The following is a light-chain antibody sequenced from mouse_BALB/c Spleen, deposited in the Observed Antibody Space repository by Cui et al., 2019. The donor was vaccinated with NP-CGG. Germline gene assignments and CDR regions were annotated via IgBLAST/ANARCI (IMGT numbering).Light chain of an antibody. CDR2: GTN. Sequence: QAVVTQESALTTSPGETVTLTCRSSTGDVTTSNYANWVQEKPDHLFTGLIGGTNNRAPGVPARFSGSLIGDKAVLTITGAQTEDEAIYFCALWYSNHWVFGGGTKLTVL. CDR1: TGDVTTSNY. CDR3: ALWYSNHWV. V-gene: IGLV1*01. J-gene: IGLJ1*01.